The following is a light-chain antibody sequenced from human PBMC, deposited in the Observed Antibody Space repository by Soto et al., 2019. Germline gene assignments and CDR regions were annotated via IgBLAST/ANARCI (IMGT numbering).Light chain of an antibody. CDR3: CSYAGSYTP. J-gene: IGLJ1*01. Sequence: QLVLTQPRSVSGSPGQSVTISCTGTSSDVGGYNYVSWYQQHPGKAPKLMIYDVSKRPSGVPDPFSGSKSGNTASLTISGLQAEDEADYYCCSYAGSYTPFGTGTKLTVL. CDR1: SSDVGGYNY. CDR2: DVS. V-gene: IGLV2-11*01.